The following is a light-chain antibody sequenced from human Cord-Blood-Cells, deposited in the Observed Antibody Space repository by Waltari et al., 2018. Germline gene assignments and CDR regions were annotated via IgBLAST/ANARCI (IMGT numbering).Light chain of an antibody. CDR3: CSYAGSSTFV. CDR2: EGS. V-gene: IGLV2-23*01. Sequence: QSALTQPASVSGSPGQSLTISCTGTISDVGSYNLVSWYQQHPGKAPKLMIYEGSKRPSGVSNRLSGSKAGNTASLTISGLQAEDEADYYCCSYAGSSTFVFGTGTKVTVL. CDR1: ISDVGSYNL. J-gene: IGLJ1*01.